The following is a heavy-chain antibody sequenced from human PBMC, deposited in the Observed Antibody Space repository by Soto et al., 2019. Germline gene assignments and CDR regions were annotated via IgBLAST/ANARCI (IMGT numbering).Heavy chain of an antibody. CDR1: GATLNTFINYG. V-gene: IGHV1-69*12. D-gene: IGHD3-22*01. J-gene: IGHJ3*02. CDR3: ARGAATKIVVVVYDAFEI. Sequence: QVQLVQSGAEVKKPGSSVKVSCEASGATLNTFINYGITWVRQAPGQGLEWMGGIIPVIGSTHYAQKFQGRVTISAEESTRTAYKELSSLRSDDTAVFYCARGAATKIVVVVYDAFEIWGQGTMVTVTS. CDR2: IIPVIGST.